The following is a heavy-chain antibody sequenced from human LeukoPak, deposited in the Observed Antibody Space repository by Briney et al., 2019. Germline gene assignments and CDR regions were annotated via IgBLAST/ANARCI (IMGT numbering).Heavy chain of an antibody. CDR2: INHSGST. Sequence: PSETLSLTCAVYGGSFSGYYWSWIRQPPGKGLEWIGEINHSGSTNYNPSLKSRVTISVDTSKNQFSLKLSSVTAADTAVYSCARLNRFGELYRAFDIWGQGTMVTVSS. V-gene: IGHV4-34*01. J-gene: IGHJ3*02. D-gene: IGHD3-10*01. CDR1: GGSFSGYY. CDR3: ARLNRFGELYRAFDI.